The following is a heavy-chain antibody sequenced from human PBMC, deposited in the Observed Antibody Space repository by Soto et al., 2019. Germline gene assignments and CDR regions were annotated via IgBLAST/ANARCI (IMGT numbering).Heavy chain of an antibody. J-gene: IGHJ4*02. V-gene: IGHV1-69*12. D-gene: IGHD3-9*01. Sequence: QVQLVQSGAEVKKPGSSVKVSCKASGGTFSSYAISWVRQAPGQGLEWMGGIIPIFGTANYAQKFQGRVTLTADESTSTAYMERSSLRSEDTAVYYCARARLTGDFRYFDYWGQGTLVTVSS. CDR2: IIPIFGTA. CDR3: ARARLTGDFRYFDY. CDR1: GGTFSSYA.